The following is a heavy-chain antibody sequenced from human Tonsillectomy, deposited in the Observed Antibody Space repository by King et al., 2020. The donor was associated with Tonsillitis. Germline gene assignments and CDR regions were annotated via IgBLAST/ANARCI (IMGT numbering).Heavy chain of an antibody. CDR2: ISYDGSNK. V-gene: IGHV3-30*01. J-gene: IGHJ4*02. Sequence: VQLVESGGGVVQPGRSLRLSCAASGFTFSRYAMHWVRQAPGKGLEWVAVISYDGSNKYYADSGKGRFTISRDNSKNTLYLQMNSLRNEDTAVYYCAGEQCLVPSPFDYWGQGTLVTVSS. CDR1: GFTFSRYA. CDR3: AGEQCLVPSPFDY. D-gene: IGHD6-19*01.